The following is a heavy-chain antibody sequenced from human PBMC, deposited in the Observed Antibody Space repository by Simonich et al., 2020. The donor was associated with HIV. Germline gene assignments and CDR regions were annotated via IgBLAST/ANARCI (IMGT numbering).Heavy chain of an antibody. D-gene: IGHD6-19*01. Sequence: QVQLVQSGTEVKKPGASVKVSCKASGYTFTGYYLHWVRQAPGQGLGGMGGINPNSGGTNYAQKCQGRGTRTRDTAISTAYMELSRLRSDDTAVYYCARAYSSGFTFDYWGQGTLVTVSS. CDR2: INPNSGGT. J-gene: IGHJ4*02. CDR1: GYTFTGYY. V-gene: IGHV1-2*02. CDR3: ARAYSSGFTFDY.